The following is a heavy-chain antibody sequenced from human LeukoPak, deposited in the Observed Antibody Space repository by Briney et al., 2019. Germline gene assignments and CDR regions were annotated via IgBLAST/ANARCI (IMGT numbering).Heavy chain of an antibody. Sequence: ASVKVSCKASGYTFTSYDINWVRQATGQGLEWMGWMNPNSGNTGYAQKFQGRVTITRNTSISTAYMELSSLRSEDTAVYYCARVKVAGTVWFDPWGQGTLVTVSS. V-gene: IGHV1-8*03. J-gene: IGHJ5*02. D-gene: IGHD6-19*01. CDR3: ARVKVAGTVWFDP. CDR1: GYTFTSYD. CDR2: MNPNSGNT.